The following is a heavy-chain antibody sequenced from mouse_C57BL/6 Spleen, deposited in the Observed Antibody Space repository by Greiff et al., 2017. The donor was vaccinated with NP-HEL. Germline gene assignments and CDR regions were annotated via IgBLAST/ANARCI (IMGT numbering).Heavy chain of an antibody. Sequence: EVKLMESRGGLVQPGGSLSLSCAASGFTFTDYYMSWVRQPPGKALEWLGFIRNKANGYTTEYSASVKGRFTISRDNSQSILYLQMNALRAEDSATYYGARYYYGSSYYFDYWGQGTTLTVSS. J-gene: IGHJ2*01. V-gene: IGHV7-3*01. CDR1: GFTFTDYY. CDR3: ARYYYGSSYYFDY. CDR2: IRNKANGYTT. D-gene: IGHD1-1*01.